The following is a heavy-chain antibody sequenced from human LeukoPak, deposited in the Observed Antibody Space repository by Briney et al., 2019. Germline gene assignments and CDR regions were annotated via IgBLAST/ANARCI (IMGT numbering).Heavy chain of an antibody. CDR3: AREGGDYYDSSGYYRGLLDY. J-gene: IGHJ4*02. V-gene: IGHV1-69*01. CDR1: GGTFSSYA. CDR2: IIAIFGTA. D-gene: IGHD3-22*01. Sequence: SVKVSCKASGGTFSSYAISWVRQAPGQGLEWMGGIIAIFGTAKYAQKFQGRVTITADESTSTAYMELSSLRSEDTAVYYCAREGGDYYDSSGYYRGLLDYWGQGTLVTVSS.